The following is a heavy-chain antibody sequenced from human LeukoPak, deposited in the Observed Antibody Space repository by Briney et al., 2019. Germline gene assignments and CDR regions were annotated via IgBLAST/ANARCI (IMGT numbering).Heavy chain of an antibody. D-gene: IGHD2-2*01. J-gene: IGHJ4*02. CDR3: ARNGGDAYDD. V-gene: IGHV4-4*02. CDR2: ISHSGST. CDR1: GGSISSRNW. Sequence: SETLSLTCAVSGGSISSRNWWSWIRQPPGKRLEWIGEISHSGSTNYNPSLKSRVSLSVDKSKNQFSLNLNSVTAADTAVYHCARNGGDAYDDWGQGTLVTVSS.